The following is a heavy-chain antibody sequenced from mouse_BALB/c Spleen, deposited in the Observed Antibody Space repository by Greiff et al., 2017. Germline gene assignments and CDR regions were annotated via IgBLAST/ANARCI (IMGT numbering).Heavy chain of an antibody. Sequence: EVQLVESGPGLVKPSQSLSLTCTVTGYSITSDYAWNWIRQFPGNKLEWMGYISYSGSTSYNPSLKSRISITRDTSKNQFFLQLNSVTTEDTATYYCARSDYYGYGDYWGQGTSVTVSS. V-gene: IGHV3-2*02. CDR2: ISYSGST. CDR3: ARSDYYGYGDY. CDR1: GYSITSDYA. D-gene: IGHD1-2*01. J-gene: IGHJ4*01.